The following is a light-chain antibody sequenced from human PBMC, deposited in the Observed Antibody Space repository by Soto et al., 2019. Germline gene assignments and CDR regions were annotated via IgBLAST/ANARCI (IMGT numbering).Light chain of an antibody. CDR3: LPDYNYPYT. CDR1: QGIKSD. CDR2: AAS. J-gene: IGKJ2*01. V-gene: IGKV1-6*01. Sequence: AIQMTQSPSSLSASVGDRVTITCRASQGIKSDVAWYQQKPGNAPKLLIYAASSLQSGAPPRFSGSGSGTDFTLTISRLQPEDFATYYCLPDYNYPYTCGQGTKLEIK.